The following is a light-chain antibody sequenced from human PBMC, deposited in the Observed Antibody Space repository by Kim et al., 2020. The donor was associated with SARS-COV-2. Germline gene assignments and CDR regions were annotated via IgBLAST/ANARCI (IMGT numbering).Light chain of an antibody. CDR1: QNINNV. CDR2: GAS. V-gene: IGKV1-5*03. CDR3: QQYFSLST. J-gene: IGKJ2*01. Sequence: LSASVGARITLTCRASQNINNVLAWYQKKPGRAPKLLIYGASSLQSGVPTRFTGRGSGTEFSLTISSLQPDDFATYYCQQYFSLSTFGQGTKLEI.